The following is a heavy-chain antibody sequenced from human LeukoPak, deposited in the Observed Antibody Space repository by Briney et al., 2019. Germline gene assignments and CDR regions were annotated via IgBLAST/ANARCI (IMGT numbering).Heavy chain of an antibody. CDR3: AKRLDSSGSWFEC. CDR1: GFTFSSYA. V-gene: IGHV3-23*01. J-gene: IGHJ4*02. D-gene: IGHD3-10*01. Sequence: PGGSLRLSCAASGFTFSSYAMSWVRQAPGKGLEWVSTISAGGGGTYYADSVKGRFTISRDNSKNTLYLQMNSLRAEDTAVYYCAKRLDSSGSWFECWGQGTLVTVSS. CDR2: ISAGGGGT.